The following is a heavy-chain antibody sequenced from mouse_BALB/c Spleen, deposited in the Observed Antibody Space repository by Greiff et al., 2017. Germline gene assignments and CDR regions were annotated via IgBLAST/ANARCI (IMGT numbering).Heavy chain of an antibody. Sequence: VMLVESGPGLVAPSQSLSITCTVSGFSLTGYGVNWVRQPPGKGLEWLGMIWGDGSTDYNSALKSRLSISKDNSKSQVFLKMNSLQTDDTARYYCARVRVYDGYSYAMDYWGQGTSVTVSS. D-gene: IGHD2-3*01. J-gene: IGHJ4*01. CDR1: GFSLTGYG. CDR2: IWGDGST. V-gene: IGHV2-6-7*01. CDR3: ARVRVYDGYSYAMDY.